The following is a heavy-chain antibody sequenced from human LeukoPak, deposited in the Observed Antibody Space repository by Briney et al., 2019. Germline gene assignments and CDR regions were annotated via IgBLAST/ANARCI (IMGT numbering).Heavy chain of an antibody. CDR1: GFTFSSYA. V-gene: IGHV3-23*01. D-gene: IGHD2-2*01. CDR2: ISRSGGST. J-gene: IGHJ4*02. CDR3: AKVSSVYCSSPSCYLDY. Sequence: GGSLRLSCVASGFTFSSYAMSWVRQAPGKGLEWVSAISRSGGSTYYADSVKGRFTISRDNSKNTLYLQMNSLRAEDTAVYYCAKVSSVYCSSPSCYLDYWGQGNLVTVSS.